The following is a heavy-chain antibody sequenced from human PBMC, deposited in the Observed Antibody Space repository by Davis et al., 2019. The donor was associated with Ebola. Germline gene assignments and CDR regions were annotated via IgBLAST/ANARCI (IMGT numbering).Heavy chain of an antibody. Sequence: PGGSLRLSCVVSGFTFDDYAMHWVRQAPGMGLEWVSVIDRNSGHIGYIDSVKGRFTISRDNAKTSLYLQMNNLRAEDTALYYCAKSRYYDSGGNAFDLWGEGTMVTVSP. V-gene: IGHV3-9*01. D-gene: IGHD3-22*01. CDR3: AKSRYYDSGGNAFDL. CDR1: GFTFDDYA. J-gene: IGHJ3*01. CDR2: IDRNSGHI.